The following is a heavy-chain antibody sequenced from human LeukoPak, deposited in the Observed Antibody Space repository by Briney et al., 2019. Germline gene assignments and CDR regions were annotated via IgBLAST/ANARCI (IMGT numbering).Heavy chain of an antibody. CDR2: ISGSGYST. CDR1: GFTFSNYA. V-gene: IGHV3-23*01. CDR3: AKGRVDFWPASDY. Sequence: GGSLRLSCAASGFTFSNYAMTWVRQAPGKGLEWVSGISGSGYSTYYADSVKGRFTISRDNSKNTLFLQMNSLRAEDTALYYCAKGRVDFWPASDYWGQGILVTVSS. J-gene: IGHJ4*02. D-gene: IGHD3-3*01.